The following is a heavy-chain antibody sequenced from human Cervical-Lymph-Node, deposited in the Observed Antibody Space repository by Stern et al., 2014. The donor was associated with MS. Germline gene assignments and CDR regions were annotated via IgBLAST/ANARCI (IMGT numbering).Heavy chain of an antibody. CDR2: SGSDGAT. CDR1: GFTFQTFA. D-gene: IGHD3-3*01. CDR3: GKDLYYWSADS. V-gene: IGHV3-23*04. Sequence: EVQLVESGGGLVQPGGSLRLSCVASGFTFQTFAMTWVRQAPGKGLEWISGSGSDGATHYADSVRGRFTISRDNSKNTLYLQMNSLRAEDTAVYYCGKDLYYWSADSWGQGSLVTVSS. J-gene: IGHJ4*02.